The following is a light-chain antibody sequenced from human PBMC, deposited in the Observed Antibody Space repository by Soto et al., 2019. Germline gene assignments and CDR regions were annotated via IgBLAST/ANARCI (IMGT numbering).Light chain of an antibody. J-gene: IGLJ2*01. CDR1: SSNIGSNY. Sequence: QSVLTQPPSASGTPGQTVTISCSGSSSNIGSNYVYWYQQLPGTAPKLLMYRNNQRPSGVPDRFSGSKSGTSASLAISGLRSEDEADYYCAAWDDSLSGYVVFGGGTKLTVL. V-gene: IGLV1-47*01. CDR2: RNN. CDR3: AAWDDSLSGYVV.